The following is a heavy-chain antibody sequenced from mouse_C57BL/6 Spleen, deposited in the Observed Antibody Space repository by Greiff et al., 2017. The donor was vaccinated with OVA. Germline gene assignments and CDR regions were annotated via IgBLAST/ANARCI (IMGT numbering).Heavy chain of an antibody. CDR3: ARNPGYFDY. CDR1: GFTFSSYT. CDR2: ISGGGGNT. V-gene: IGHV5-9*01. J-gene: IGHJ2*01. Sequence: EVQRVESGGGLVKPGGSLKLSCAASGFTFSSYTMSWVRQTPEKRLEWVATISGGGGNTYYPASVKGRFTISRDNAKNTLYLQMSSLRSEDTALYYCARNPGYFDYWGQGTTLTVSS.